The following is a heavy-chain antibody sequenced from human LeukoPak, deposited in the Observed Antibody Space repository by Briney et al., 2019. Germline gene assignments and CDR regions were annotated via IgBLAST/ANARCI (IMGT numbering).Heavy chain of an antibody. D-gene: IGHD5-12*01. V-gene: IGHV1-8*01. CDR2: MDPNSGNT. CDR3: ARERGYSGYEDYYYYYGMGV. J-gene: IGHJ6*02. CDR1: GYTFTSYD. Sequence: ASVKVSCKASGYTFTSYDINWVRQATGQGLEWMGWMDPNSGNTGYAQKFQGRVTMTRNTSISTAYMELSSLRSEDTAVYYCARERGYSGYEDYYYYYGMGVWGQGTTVTVSS.